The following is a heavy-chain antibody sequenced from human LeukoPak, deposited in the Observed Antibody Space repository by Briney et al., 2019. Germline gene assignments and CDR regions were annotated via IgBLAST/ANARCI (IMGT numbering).Heavy chain of an antibody. Sequence: IPGGSLRPSCAASGFTFSSYSMNWVRQAPGKGLEWVSSISSSSYIYYADSVKGRFTISRDNAKNSLYLQMNSLRAEDTAVYYCARRTDYYDSSGSDYWGQGTLVTVSS. V-gene: IGHV3-21*01. D-gene: IGHD3-22*01. CDR1: GFTFSSYS. CDR3: ARRTDYYDSSGSDY. CDR2: ISSSSYI. J-gene: IGHJ4*02.